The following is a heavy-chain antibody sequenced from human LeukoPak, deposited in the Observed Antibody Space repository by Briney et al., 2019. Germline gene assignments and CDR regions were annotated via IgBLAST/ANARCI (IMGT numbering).Heavy chain of an antibody. J-gene: IGHJ4*02. CDR1: GFTFSDYY. CDR3: AKPISVAARDY. V-gene: IGHV3-11*01. D-gene: IGHD6-6*01. Sequence: GGSLRLSCAASGFTFSDYYMSWIRQAPGKGLEWVSYISSSGSTIYYADSVKGRFTISRDNSKNTLYLQMNSLRAEDTAVYYCAKPISVAARDYWGQGTLVTVSS. CDR2: ISSSGSTI.